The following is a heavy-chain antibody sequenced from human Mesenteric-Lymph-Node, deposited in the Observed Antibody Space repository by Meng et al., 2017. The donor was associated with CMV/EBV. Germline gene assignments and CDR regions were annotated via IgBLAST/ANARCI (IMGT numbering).Heavy chain of an antibody. Sequence: LSLTCAASGFTFHEYGMHWVRQAPGKGLEWVSGISWNSGRIDYADSVKGRFTISRDNAKNSLYLQMNSLKAEDTAFYYCAKGGDWNLLPDFFDYWGQGTLVTVSS. CDR2: ISWNSGRI. D-gene: IGHD1-7*01. CDR3: AKGGDWNLLPDFFDY. V-gene: IGHV3-9*01. J-gene: IGHJ4*02. CDR1: GFTFHEYG.